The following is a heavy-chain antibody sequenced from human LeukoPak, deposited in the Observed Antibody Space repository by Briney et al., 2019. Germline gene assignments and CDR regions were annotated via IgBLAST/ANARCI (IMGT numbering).Heavy chain of an antibody. CDR3: ARQRPYYYGSGSYYYDY. V-gene: IGHV5-51*01. CDR2: IYPGDSDT. Sequence: GESLKISCKGSGYSFTSYWIGWVRQMPGKGLEWMGIIYPGDSDTRYSPSFQGQVTISADKSISTAYLQWSSLKASDTAMYYCARQRPYYYGSGSYYYDYWGQGTLVTVSS. CDR1: GYSFTSYW. J-gene: IGHJ4*02. D-gene: IGHD3-10*01.